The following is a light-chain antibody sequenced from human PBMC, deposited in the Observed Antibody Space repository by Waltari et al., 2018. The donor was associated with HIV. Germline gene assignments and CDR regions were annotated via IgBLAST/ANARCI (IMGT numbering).Light chain of an antibody. Sequence: DSVLTQSPGPLSLSPGARATLSCRASQRVSSSYLAWYQQKPGQAPRLLIYGASSRATGIPDRFSGSGSGTDFTLTISRLEPEDVAVYYCQQYGSSPRTFGQGTKVEIK. J-gene: IGKJ1*01. CDR2: GAS. V-gene: IGKV3-20*01. CDR3: QQYGSSPRT. CDR1: QRVSSSY.